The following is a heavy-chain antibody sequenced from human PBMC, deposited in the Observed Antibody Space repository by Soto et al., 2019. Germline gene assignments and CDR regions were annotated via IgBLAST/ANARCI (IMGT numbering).Heavy chain of an antibody. CDR1: GFNFGFFG. J-gene: IGHJ4*02. CDR2: ISGDGINT. CDR3: ARGNLSFDFDS. V-gene: IGHV3-30*03. D-gene: IGHD1-26*01. Sequence: QIQLVESGGEVVQPGKSLRLSCAASGFNFGFFGMHWVRQAPGKGLEWVAFISGDGINTQYADSVRGRFTLSRDYSRKTMYLQMDSRRDEDTALYYCARGNLSFDFDSWGLGTVVTVSS.